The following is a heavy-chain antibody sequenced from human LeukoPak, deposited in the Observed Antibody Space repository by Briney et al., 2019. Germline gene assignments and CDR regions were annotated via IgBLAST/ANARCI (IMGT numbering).Heavy chain of an antibody. CDR1: GGSISSYY. J-gene: IGHJ3*02. D-gene: IGHD6-19*01. CDR3: ARVFGYSSGWYRGNAFDI. CDR2: IYYSGST. Sequence: SETLSLTCTVSGGSISSYYWSWIRQPPGKGLEWIGYIYYSGSTNYNPSLKSRVTISVDTSKNQFSLKLSSVTAADTAVYYCARVFGYSSGWYRGNAFDIWGQGTKVTVSS. V-gene: IGHV4-59*01.